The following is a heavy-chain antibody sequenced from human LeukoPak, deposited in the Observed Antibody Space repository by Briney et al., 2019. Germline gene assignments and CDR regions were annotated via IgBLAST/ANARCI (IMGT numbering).Heavy chain of an antibody. V-gene: IGHV5-51*01. J-gene: IGHJ3*02. CDR3: ARMYYYDSSGYNDAFDI. CDR2: IYPGDSDT. CDR1: GYIFTTYW. D-gene: IGHD3-22*01. Sequence: GESLKISCKGSGYIFTTYWIAWVRQMPGKGLEWMGIIYPGDSDTRYSPSFQGQVTISADKSISTAYLQWSSLKASDAAMYYCARMYYYDSSGYNDAFDIWGQGTMVTVSS.